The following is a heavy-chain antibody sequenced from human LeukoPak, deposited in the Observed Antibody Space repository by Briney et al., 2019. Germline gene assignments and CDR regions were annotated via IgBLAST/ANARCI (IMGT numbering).Heavy chain of an antibody. CDR1: GFTFSSYA. D-gene: IGHD3-3*01. V-gene: IGHV3-30-3*01. J-gene: IGHJ4*02. CDR3: ARDRITIFGVVSDDY. CDR2: ISYDGSNK. Sequence: PGGSLRLSCAASGFTFSSYAMHWVRQAPGKGLEWVAVISYDGSNKYYADSVKGRFTISRDNSKNTLYLQMNSLRAEDTAVYHCARDRITIFGVVSDDYWGQGTLVTVSS.